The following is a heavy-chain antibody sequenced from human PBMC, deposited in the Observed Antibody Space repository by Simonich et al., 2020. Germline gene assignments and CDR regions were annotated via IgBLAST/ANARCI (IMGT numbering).Heavy chain of an antibody. CDR3: RGYCSNTSCYDY. V-gene: IGHV4-38-2*01. Sequence: QVQLQESGPGLVKPSETLSLTCAVSGYSISSGYYWGWIRQPPGKGLEWIGSIYHSGSTYYNPTRKSRVTISVDTSKNQFSLKRSSVTAADTAVYYCRGYCSNTSCYDYWCQGTLVTVSS. CDR1: GYSISSGYY. D-gene: IGHD2-2*01. J-gene: IGHJ4*02. CDR2: IYHSGST.